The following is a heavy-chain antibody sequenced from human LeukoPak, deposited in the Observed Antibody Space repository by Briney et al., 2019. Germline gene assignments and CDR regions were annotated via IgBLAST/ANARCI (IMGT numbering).Heavy chain of an antibody. D-gene: IGHD5/OR15-5a*01. Sequence: PGGSLRLSCVVSGFTFSSYAMSWVRQAPGKGREGVSAISGSGCNTYYADSVKGRFTISRDNSKNTLYLQVNSLRDENTAVYYCAKGIHPRYCLYWGQGTLVTVFS. CDR1: GFTFSSYA. CDR2: ISGSGCNT. V-gene: IGHV3-23*01. J-gene: IGHJ4*02. CDR3: AKGIHPRYCLY.